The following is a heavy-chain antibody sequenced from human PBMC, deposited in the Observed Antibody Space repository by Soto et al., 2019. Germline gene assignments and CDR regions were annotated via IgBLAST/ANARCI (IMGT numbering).Heavy chain of an antibody. CDR1: GYTFTSYD. CDR2: MNPNSGNT. CDR3: ARGWGYYGSGSYYAHSDDAFEI. V-gene: IGHV1-8*01. J-gene: IGHJ3*02. D-gene: IGHD3-10*01. Sequence: ASVKVSCKASGYTFTSYDINWVRQATGQGLEWMGWMNPNSGNTGYAQKFQGRVTMTRNTSISTAYMELSSLRSEDTAVYYCARGWGYYGSGSYYAHSDDAFEIWGQGTMVTVSS.